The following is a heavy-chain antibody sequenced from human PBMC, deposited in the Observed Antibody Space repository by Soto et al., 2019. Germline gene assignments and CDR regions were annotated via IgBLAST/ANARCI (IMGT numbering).Heavy chain of an antibody. V-gene: IGHV1-18*01. CDR2: ISTYNGNT. CDR3: ARDRPTSSIRARDYYYAMDV. J-gene: IGHJ6*02. Sequence: QVQLVQSGAEVKKPGASVKVSCKASGYSFIAYGISWVRQAPGQGLEWMGWISTYNGNTKYAQKLQGRGTMTTDTAAATGYSELRSRRGEDTAVYYWARDRPTSSIRARDYYYAMDVWGQGTTGTVSS. CDR1: GYSFIAYG. D-gene: IGHD6-6*01.